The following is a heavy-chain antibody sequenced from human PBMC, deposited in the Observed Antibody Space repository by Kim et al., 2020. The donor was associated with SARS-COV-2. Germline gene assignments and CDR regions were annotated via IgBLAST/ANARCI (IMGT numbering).Heavy chain of an antibody. CDR3: ARDWTPYDYGGNSF. CDR1: GFTFSSYG. Sequence: GGSLRLSCAASGFTFSSYGMHWVRQAPGKGLEWVAVISYDGSNKYYADSVKGRFTISRDNSKNTLYLQMNSLRAEDTAVYYCARDWTPYDYGGNSFWGQGTLVTVSS. V-gene: IGHV3-33*05. CDR2: ISYDGSNK. D-gene: IGHD4-17*01. J-gene: IGHJ4*02.